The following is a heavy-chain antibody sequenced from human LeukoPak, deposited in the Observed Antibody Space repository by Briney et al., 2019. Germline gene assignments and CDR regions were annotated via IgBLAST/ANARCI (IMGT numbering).Heavy chain of an antibody. Sequence: GGSLRLSCAASGFTFSRCWMSWVRQAPGKGLEWVANIKQDGSEKYYVDSVKGRFTISRDNAENLQYLQMNSLRAEDTAVYYCARKGGSLVRGVIMDAFDMWGQGTMVTVSS. V-gene: IGHV3-7*05. CDR3: ARKGGSLVRGVIMDAFDM. CDR1: GFTFSRCW. D-gene: IGHD3-10*01. J-gene: IGHJ3*02. CDR2: IKQDGSEK.